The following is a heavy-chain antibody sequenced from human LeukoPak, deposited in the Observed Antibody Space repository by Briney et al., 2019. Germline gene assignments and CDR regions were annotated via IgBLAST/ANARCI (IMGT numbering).Heavy chain of an antibody. J-gene: IGHJ5*02. CDR3: TRRVDATRWYDH. CDR2: INGDGSNT. Sequence: GGSLRLSCAASGFILSTYWMHWVRHAPGGGVLWVSRINGDGSNTNYADYVKGRFTISRDNAKNMLYLQMNILRAEDTAVYYCTRRVDATRWYDHWGQGTLVTVSS. D-gene: IGHD2-15*01. V-gene: IGHV3-74*01. CDR1: GFILSTYW.